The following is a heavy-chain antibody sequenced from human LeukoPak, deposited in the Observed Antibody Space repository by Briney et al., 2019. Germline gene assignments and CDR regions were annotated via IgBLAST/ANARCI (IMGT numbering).Heavy chain of an antibody. Sequence: SSETLSLTCAVYGGSFSGYYWSWIRQPPGKGLEWIGEINHSGSTNYNPSLKSRVTISVDTSKNQLSLKLSSVTAADTAVYYCARGRYYDYVWGTAASDAFDIWGQGTMVTVSS. CDR2: INHSGST. CDR1: GGSFSGYY. D-gene: IGHD3-16*01. V-gene: IGHV4-34*01. J-gene: IGHJ3*02. CDR3: ARGRYYDYVWGTAASDAFDI.